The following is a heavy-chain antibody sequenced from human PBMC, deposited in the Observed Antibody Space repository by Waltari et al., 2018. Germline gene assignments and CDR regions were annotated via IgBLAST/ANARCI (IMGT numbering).Heavy chain of an antibody. CDR2: ISSNGGST. Sequence: EVQLVESGEGWFRPGGPRGVSWEASGFTLVRMPMHWDGQAPGKGLEYVSAISSNGGSTYYADSVKGRFTISRDNSKNTLYLQMGSLRAEDMAVYYCARATHDGYNLLDYWGQGTLVTVSS. V-gene: IGHV3-64*02. D-gene: IGHD5-12*01. CDR3: ARATHDGYNLLDY. CDR1: GFTLVRMP. J-gene: IGHJ4*02.